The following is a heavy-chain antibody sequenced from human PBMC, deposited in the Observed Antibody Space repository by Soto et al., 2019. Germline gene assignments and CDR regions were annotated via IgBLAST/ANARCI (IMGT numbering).Heavy chain of an antibody. CDR3: ARGTVPAANIYYYRMDV. Sequence: SETLSLTCAVYGGSFSDYYWSWIRQPPGKGLEWIGEINHSGSTNYNPSLESRVTISVDLSKNQLSLELSYVTAADTAVYFCARGTVPAANIYYYRMDVWGKGTTVT. V-gene: IGHV4-34*01. CDR2: INHSGST. J-gene: IGHJ6*03. CDR1: GGSFSDYY. D-gene: IGHD2-2*01.